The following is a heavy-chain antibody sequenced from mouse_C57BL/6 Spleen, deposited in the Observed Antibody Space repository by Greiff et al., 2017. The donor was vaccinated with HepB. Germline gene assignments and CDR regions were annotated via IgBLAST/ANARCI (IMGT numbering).Heavy chain of an antibody. CDR1: GYTFTSYW. D-gene: IGHD2-1*01. J-gene: IGHJ4*01. CDR3: ARIYPGAMDY. Sequence: QVHVKQPGAELVKPGASVKLSCKASGYTFTSYWMQWVKQRPGQGLEWIGEIDPSDSYTNYNQKFKGMATLTVDTSSSTAYMQLSSLTSEDSTVYYCARIYPGAMDYWGQGPSVTVSS. V-gene: IGHV1-50*01. CDR2: IDPSDSYT.